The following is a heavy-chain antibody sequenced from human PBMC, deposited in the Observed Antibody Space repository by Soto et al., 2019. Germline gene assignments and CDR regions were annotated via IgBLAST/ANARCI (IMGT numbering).Heavy chain of an antibody. D-gene: IGHD6-19*01. V-gene: IGHV4-31*03. CDR3: ARPPPYSSEGAFDI. CDR2: IYYSGST. CDR1: GGSISGGGYY. J-gene: IGHJ3*02. Sequence: SETLSLTCTVSGGSISGGGYYWSWIRQHPGKGLEWIGYIYYSGSTYYNPSLKSRVTISVDTSKNQFSLKLSSVTAADTAVYYCARPPPYSSEGAFDIWGQGTMVTVSS.